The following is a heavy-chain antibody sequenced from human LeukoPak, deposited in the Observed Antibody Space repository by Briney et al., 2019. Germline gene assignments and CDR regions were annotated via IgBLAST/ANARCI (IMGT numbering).Heavy chain of an antibody. CDR2: ISSSGSTI. Sequence: RPGGSLRLSCAASGFTVSSNYMSWDRQAPGKVLEWVSYISSSGSTIYYADSVKGRFTISRDNAKNSLYLQMNSLRAEDTAVYYCARGGSSSWYHYYYYMDVWGKGTTVTISS. J-gene: IGHJ6*03. V-gene: IGHV3-11*04. CDR3: ARGGSSSWYHYYYYMDV. CDR1: GFTVSSNY. D-gene: IGHD6-13*01.